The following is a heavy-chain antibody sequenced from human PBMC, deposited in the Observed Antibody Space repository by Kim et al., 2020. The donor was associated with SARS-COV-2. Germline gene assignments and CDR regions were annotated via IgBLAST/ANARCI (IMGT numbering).Heavy chain of an antibody. J-gene: IGHJ4*02. CDR2: IDPSDSYT. Sequence: GESLKISCKGSGYSFTSYWISWVRQMPGKGLEWMGRIDPSDSYTNYSPSFQGHVTISADKSISTAYLQWSSLKASDTAMYYCARAPVVLDFWSGYYDDYWGQGTLVTVSS. V-gene: IGHV5-10-1*01. CDR3: ARAPVVLDFWSGYYDDY. CDR1: GYSFTSYW. D-gene: IGHD3-3*01.